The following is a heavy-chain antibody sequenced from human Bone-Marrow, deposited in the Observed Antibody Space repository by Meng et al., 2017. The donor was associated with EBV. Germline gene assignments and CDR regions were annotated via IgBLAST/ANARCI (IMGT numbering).Heavy chain of an antibody. V-gene: IGHV4-39*01. D-gene: IGHD6-19*01. CDR3: ARPFPSWQSPRLDPFGA. CDR2: VHYTGST. Sequence: QRQRWESRPGQVKPSETLSLTCTVSGDSIRSFYYWGWIRQPPGRGLGWIGSVHYTGSTYYSPSLKSRVTVSVDTSKNQFSLRLTSVTAADTAVYYCARPFPSWQSPRLDPFGAWGQGTLVTVSS. J-gene: IGHJ5*02. CDR1: GDSIRSFYY.